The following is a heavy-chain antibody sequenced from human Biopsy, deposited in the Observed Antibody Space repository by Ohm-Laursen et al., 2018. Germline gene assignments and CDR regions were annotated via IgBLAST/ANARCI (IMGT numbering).Heavy chain of an antibody. Sequence: SETLSLTCTVSGDSISSYYWSWIRQPPGKGLQWIGYVYYTGSTYYNPSFQSRVTVSVDTSKNHFSLRLRSVTPADTAIYYCARDRGYYSDRSVPWYFDLWGHGTLVTVSS. J-gene: IGHJ2*01. CDR2: VYYTGST. CDR3: ARDRGYYSDRSVPWYFDL. CDR1: GDSISSYY. V-gene: IGHV4-59*01. D-gene: IGHD3-22*01.